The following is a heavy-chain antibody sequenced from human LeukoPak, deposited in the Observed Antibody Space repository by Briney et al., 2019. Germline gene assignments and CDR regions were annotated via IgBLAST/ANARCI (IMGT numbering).Heavy chain of an antibody. V-gene: IGHV4-34*01. CDR2: INHSGTT. J-gene: IGHJ6*03. CDR3: ARRYSGSYGLYSHHSMDV. Sequence: SETLSLTCAVYGGSFSGYYWSWIRQPPGKGLEWIGEINHSGTTNYNSSLKSRVTVSVDTSKNQFSLKLSSVTAADKAVYYCARRYSGSYGLYSHHSMDVWGKGTTVTISS. CDR1: GGSFSGYY. D-gene: IGHD1-26*01.